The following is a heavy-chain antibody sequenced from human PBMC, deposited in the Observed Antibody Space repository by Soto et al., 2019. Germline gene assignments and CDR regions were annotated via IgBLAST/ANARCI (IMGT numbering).Heavy chain of an antibody. CDR3: ARDEVRYYGSGSYYYAPGYYGMDV. CDR2: INPNSGGT. Sequence: GASVKASCKASGYTFTGYYMHWVRQAPEQGLEWMGWINPNSGGTNYAQKFQGWVTMTRDTSISTAYMELSRLRSDDTAVYYCARDEVRYYGSGSYYYAPGYYGMDVWGQGTTVTVSS. CDR1: GYTFTGYY. D-gene: IGHD3-10*01. J-gene: IGHJ6*02. V-gene: IGHV1-2*04.